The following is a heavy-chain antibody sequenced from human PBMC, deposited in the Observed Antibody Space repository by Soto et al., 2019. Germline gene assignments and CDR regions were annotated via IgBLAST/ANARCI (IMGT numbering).Heavy chain of an antibody. CDR1: GGSFTSNSW. J-gene: IGHJ4*02. Sequence: SETLSFTCAVSGGSFTSNSWCTWDRQPPGQGLWWIGEIYQTGSTNYNPSLKSRVTISLDKSENQFSLKVTSLTAADTAVYYCARRDPGTSVDYWGQGTLVTVSS. V-gene: IGHV4-4*02. CDR2: IYQTGST. CDR3: ARRDPGTSVDY. D-gene: IGHD1-7*01.